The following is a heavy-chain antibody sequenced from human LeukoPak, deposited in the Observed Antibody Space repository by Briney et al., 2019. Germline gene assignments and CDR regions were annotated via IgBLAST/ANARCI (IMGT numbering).Heavy chain of an antibody. CDR1: GGSFSGYY. Sequence: SETLSLTCAVYGGSFSGYYWSWIRQPPGKGLEWIGEINHSGSTNYNPSLKSRDTISVDTSKNQFSLKLSSVTAADTAVYYCARGTLDIVATTPLYFDYWGQGTLVTVSS. J-gene: IGHJ4*02. CDR3: ARGTLDIVATTPLYFDY. CDR2: INHSGST. D-gene: IGHD5-12*01. V-gene: IGHV4-34*01.